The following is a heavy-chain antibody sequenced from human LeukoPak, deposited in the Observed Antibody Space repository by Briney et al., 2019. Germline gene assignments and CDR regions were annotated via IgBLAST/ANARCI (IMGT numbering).Heavy chain of an antibody. Sequence: PGGSLRLSCAAPGFTFSSYGMHWVRQAPGKGLEWVAVIWYDGSNKYYADSVKGRFTISRDNSKNTLYLQMNSLRAEDTAVYYCARSSSPYYYYGMDVWGQGTTVTVSS. CDR2: IWYDGSNK. CDR3: ARSSSPYYYYGMDV. CDR1: GFTFSSYG. D-gene: IGHD6-6*01. V-gene: IGHV3-33*01. J-gene: IGHJ6*02.